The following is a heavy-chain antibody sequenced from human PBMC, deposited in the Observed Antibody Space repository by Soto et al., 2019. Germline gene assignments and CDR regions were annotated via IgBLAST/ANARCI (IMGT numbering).Heavy chain of an antibody. D-gene: IGHD2-15*01. V-gene: IGHV3-33*01. CDR2: IWYDGSNQ. CDR3: ATAGAYCSGGSCYGHNWLDP. J-gene: IGHJ5*02. CDR1: GFTFSSFA. Sequence: QVQLVESGGGVVQPGRSLRLSCAASGFTFSSFARHWVRQAPGKGLEWVAVIWYDGSNQEYADSVKGRFTISRDNSKNTLYLQMNSLRDEDTAVYHCATAGAYCSGGSCYGHNWLDPWGQGTLVTVSS.